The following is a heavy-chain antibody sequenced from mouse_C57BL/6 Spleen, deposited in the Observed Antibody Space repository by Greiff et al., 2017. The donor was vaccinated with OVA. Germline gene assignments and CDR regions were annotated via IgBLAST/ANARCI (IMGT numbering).Heavy chain of an antibody. Sequence: QVQLQQPGAELVKPGASVKLSCKASGYTFTSYWMHWVKQRPGQGLEWIGMIHPNSGSTNYNEKFKSKATLTVDKSSSTAYMQLSSLTSEDSAVYYWARKGAYYSNYEGYFDVWGTGTTVTVSS. CDR2: IHPNSGST. CDR1: GYTFTSYW. D-gene: IGHD2-5*01. CDR3: ARKGAYYSNYEGYFDV. J-gene: IGHJ1*03. V-gene: IGHV1-64*01.